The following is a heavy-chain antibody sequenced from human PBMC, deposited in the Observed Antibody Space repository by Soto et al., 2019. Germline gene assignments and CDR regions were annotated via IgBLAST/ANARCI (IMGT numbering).Heavy chain of an antibody. CDR2: INHSGST. CDR3: ARGRVPAAAFDP. CDR1: GGSFSGYY. Sequence: LSLTCAVYGGSFSGYYWSWIRQPPGKGLEWIGEINHSGSTNYNPSLKSRVTISVDTSKNQFSLKLSSVTAADTAVYYCARGRVPAAAFDPWGPGPLVTVSS. J-gene: IGHJ5*02. D-gene: IGHD2-2*01. V-gene: IGHV4-34*01.